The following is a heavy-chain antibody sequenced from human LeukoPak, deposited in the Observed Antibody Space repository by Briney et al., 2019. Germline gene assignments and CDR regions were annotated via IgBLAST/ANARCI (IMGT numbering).Heavy chain of an antibody. CDR3: ATAYWEYQLLFLGLDP. Sequence: ASVKVSCKVSGYTLTELSMHWVRQAPGKGLEWMGGFDPEDGETIYAQKFQRGVTMTEDTSTDTAYMELSSLRSEDTAVYYCATAYWEYQLLFLGLDPWGQGTIATVSS. J-gene: IGHJ5*02. CDR1: GYTLTELS. V-gene: IGHV1-24*01. D-gene: IGHD2-2*01. CDR2: FDPEDGET.